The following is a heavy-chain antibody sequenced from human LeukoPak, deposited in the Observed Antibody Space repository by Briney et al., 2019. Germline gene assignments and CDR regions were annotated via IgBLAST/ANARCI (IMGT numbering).Heavy chain of an antibody. CDR3: ARHRAGVVPLAWFDP. J-gene: IGHJ5*02. D-gene: IGHD2-2*01. V-gene: IGHV4-39*01. CDR2: IYYSGST. CDR1: GGSISSSSYY. Sequence: PSETLSLTCTVSGGSISSSSYYWGWIRQPPGKGLEWIGSIYYSGSTYYNPSLKSRVTISVDTSKNQFSLKLSSVTAADTAVYYCARHRAGVVPLAWFDPWGQGTLVTVSS.